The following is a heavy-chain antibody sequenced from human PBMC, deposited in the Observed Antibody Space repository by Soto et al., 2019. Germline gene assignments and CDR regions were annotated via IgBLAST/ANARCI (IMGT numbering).Heavy chain of an antibody. V-gene: IGHV3-23*01. CDR1: GFNFKKFA. CDR2: IRCCGGST. CDR3: AKADGEQWLIPHLDN. D-gene: IGHD6-19*01. Sequence: EVQLLESGGGVVQPGGSLRLSCEASGFNFKKFAMGWVRQAPGEGLEWVAGIRCCGGSTSYADSVKGRFSLARDDSKSTLSLHLNSLRVEDTARYFCAKADGEQWLIPHLDNWGEGTLVTVS. J-gene: IGHJ4*02.